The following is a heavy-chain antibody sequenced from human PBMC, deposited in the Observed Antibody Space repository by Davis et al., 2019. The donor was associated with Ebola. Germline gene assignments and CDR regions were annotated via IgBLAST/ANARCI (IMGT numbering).Heavy chain of an antibody. V-gene: IGHV4-59*01. CDR2: IYYSGST. Sequence: SETLSLTCTVSGGSISSYYWSWIRQPPGKGLEWIGYIYYSGSTNYNPSLKSRDTISVDTSKNQFSLKLSSVTAADTAVYYCAGLPIAANYYYGMDVWGQGTTVTVSS. D-gene: IGHD6-25*01. CDR3: AGLPIAANYYYGMDV. CDR1: GGSISSYY. J-gene: IGHJ6*02.